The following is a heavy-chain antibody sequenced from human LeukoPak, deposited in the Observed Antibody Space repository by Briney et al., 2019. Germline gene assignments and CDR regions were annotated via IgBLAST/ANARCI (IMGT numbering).Heavy chain of an antibody. CDR2: IWYDGSNK. CDR1: GFTFSSYG. D-gene: IGHD1-26*01. CDR3: ARDGIVGALRGFFDY. J-gene: IGHJ4*02. V-gene: IGHV3-33*01. Sequence: PGGSLRLSCAASGFTFSSYGTHWVRQAPGKGLEWVAVIWYDGSNKYYADSVKGRFTISRDNSKNTLYLQMNSLRAEDTAVYYCARDGIVGALRGFFDYWGQGTLVTVSS.